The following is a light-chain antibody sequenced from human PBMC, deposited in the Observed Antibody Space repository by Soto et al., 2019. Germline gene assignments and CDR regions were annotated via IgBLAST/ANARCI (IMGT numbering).Light chain of an antibody. CDR2: EVS. CDR3: GSWDSSLSAYV. Sequence: QSALTQPASVSGSPGQSITISCTGTSSDVGDYNYVSWYQQFPGKAPQLLIYEVSNRPSGVSNRFSGSKSGNTASLTISGLQAEDEADYYCGSWDSSLSAYVFGTGTKLTVL. J-gene: IGLJ1*01. V-gene: IGLV2-14*01. CDR1: SSDVGDYNY.